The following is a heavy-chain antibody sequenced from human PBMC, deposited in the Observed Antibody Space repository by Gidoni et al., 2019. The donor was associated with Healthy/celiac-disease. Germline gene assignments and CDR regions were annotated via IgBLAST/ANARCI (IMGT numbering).Heavy chain of an antibody. D-gene: IGHD5-18*01. CDR3: ARGQDTAMVIDAFDI. J-gene: IGHJ3*02. CDR2: IYYSGNT. V-gene: IGHV4-59*01. CDR1: GGSISSYY. Sequence: QVQLQASGPGLVKPSETLYLTCTVSGGSISSYYWSWIRQHPGKGLEWIGYIYYSGNTNYNPSLKSRVTISVDTSKNQFSLKLSSVTAADTAVYYCARGQDTAMVIDAFDIWGQGTMVTVSS.